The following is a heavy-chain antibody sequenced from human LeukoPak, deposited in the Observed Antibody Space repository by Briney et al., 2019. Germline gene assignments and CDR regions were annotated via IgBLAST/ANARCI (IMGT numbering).Heavy chain of an antibody. V-gene: IGHV1-69*13. J-gene: IGHJ4*02. D-gene: IGHD6-13*01. Sequence: SVKVSCKASGGTFSSYAISWVRQAPGQGLEWMGGIIPIFGTANYAQKFQGRVTITADESTSTAYMELSSLRSEDTAVYYCATLGYSSSWYKGKVFDYWGQGTLVTVSS. CDR3: ATLGYSSSWYKGKVFDY. CDR1: GGTFSSYA. CDR2: IIPIFGTA.